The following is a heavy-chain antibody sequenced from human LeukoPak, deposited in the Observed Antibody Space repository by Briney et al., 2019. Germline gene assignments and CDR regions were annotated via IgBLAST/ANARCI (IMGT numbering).Heavy chain of an antibody. CDR2: ISGSGGST. CDR3: AKETGYSSSRYKYFQH. D-gene: IGHD6-13*01. CDR1: GFTFSSYA. V-gene: IGHV3-23*01. J-gene: IGHJ1*01. Sequence: GGSLRLSCAASGFTFSSYAMSWVRQAPGKGLEWVSAISGSGGSTYYADSVKGRFTISRDNSKNTLYLQMNSLRAEDTAVYYCAKETGYSSSRYKYFQHWGQGTLVTVSS.